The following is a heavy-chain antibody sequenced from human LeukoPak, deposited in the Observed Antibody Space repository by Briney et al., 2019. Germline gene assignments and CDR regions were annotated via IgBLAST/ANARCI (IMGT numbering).Heavy chain of an antibody. CDR3: ARERQNKDFWSGGDY. J-gene: IGHJ4*02. CDR2: IKQDGSEK. CDR1: GFTFSTYW. V-gene: IGHV3-7*01. Sequence: GGSLRLSCGASGFTFSTYWVSWVRQAPGKGLEWVANIKQDGSEKYYVDSVKGRFTISRDNAKNSLYLQMNSLRAEDTAVYYCARERQNKDFWSGGDYWGQGTLVTVSS. D-gene: IGHD3-3*01.